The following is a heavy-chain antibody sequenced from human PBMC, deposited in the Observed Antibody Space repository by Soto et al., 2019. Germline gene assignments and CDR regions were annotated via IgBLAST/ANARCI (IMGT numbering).Heavy chain of an antibody. CDR3: ARDAVPDYGSGSYYSDY. Sequence: EVQLVESGGGLVQPGGSLRLSCAASGFTFSSYWMSWVRQAPGKGLEWVANIKQDGSEKYYVDSVKGRFTISRDNAKNSLYLQMNSLRAEDTAVYYCARDAVPDYGSGSYYSDYWGQGTLDTVSS. CDR2: IKQDGSEK. J-gene: IGHJ4*02. CDR1: GFTFSSYW. V-gene: IGHV3-7*01. D-gene: IGHD3-10*01.